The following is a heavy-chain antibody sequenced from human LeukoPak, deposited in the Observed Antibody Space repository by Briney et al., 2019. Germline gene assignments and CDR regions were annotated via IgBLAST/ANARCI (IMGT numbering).Heavy chain of an antibody. CDR1: GGSISSGGYY. D-gene: IGHD3-10*01. CDR2: IYYSGST. V-gene: IGHV4-31*03. CDR3: AAPNVLLWFGEFF. Sequence: SQTLSLTCTVSGGSISSGGYYWSWIRQHPGKGLEWIGYIYYSGSTYYNPSLKSRVTISVDTSKNQFSLKLSSVTAADTAVYYCAAPNVLLWFGEFFWGQGTLVTVSS. J-gene: IGHJ4*02.